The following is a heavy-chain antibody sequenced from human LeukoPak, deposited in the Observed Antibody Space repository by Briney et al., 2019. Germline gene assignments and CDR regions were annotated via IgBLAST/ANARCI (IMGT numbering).Heavy chain of an antibody. CDR2: FSYSGST. V-gene: IGHV4-59*01. J-gene: IGHJ2*01. Sequence: SETLSLTCTVSGGSISSYYWSWIRQPPGKGLEWIGYFSYSGSTNYNPSLKSRVTMSVDTSKNQFSLKVRSVTAADTAVYYCARGWMTIDVWGRGTLVTVSS. CDR3: ARGWMTIDV. CDR1: GGSISSYY. D-gene: IGHD4-11*01.